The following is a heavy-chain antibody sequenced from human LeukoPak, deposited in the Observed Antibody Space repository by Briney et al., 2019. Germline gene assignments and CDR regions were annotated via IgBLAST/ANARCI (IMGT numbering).Heavy chain of an antibody. CDR1: GYTLTELS. CDR2: FDPEDGET. Sequence: GASVKVSCKVSGYTLTELSMHWVRQAPGKGLEWMGGFDPEDGETIYALKFQGRVTMTEDTSTDTAYMELSSLRSEDTAVYYCATDPNCGGDCYFGVWGQETLVTVSS. D-gene: IGHD2-21*02. CDR3: ATDPNCGGDCYFGV. V-gene: IGHV1-24*01. J-gene: IGHJ4*02.